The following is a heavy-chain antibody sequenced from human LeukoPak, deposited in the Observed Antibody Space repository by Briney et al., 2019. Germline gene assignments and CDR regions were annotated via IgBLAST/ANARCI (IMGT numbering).Heavy chain of an antibody. V-gene: IGHV3-21*01. J-gene: IGHJ4*02. Sequence: GGSLRLSCAASGFTFSSYSMSWVRQAPGKGLEWVSSISSSSSYIYYADSVKGRFTISRDNAKNSLYLQMNSLRAEDTAVYYCARDAVKKMGAPNYFDYWGQGTLVTVSS. CDR3: ARDAVKKMGAPNYFDY. CDR1: GFTFSSYS. CDR2: ISSSSSYI. D-gene: IGHD1-26*01.